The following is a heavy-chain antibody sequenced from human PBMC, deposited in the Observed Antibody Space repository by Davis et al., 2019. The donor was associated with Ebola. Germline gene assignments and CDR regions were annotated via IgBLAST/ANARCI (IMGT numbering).Heavy chain of an antibody. CDR2: IVLGSGNT. CDR3: AASAGTVGKFDY. Sequence: AASVKVSCKASGYTFTSYAMHWVRQAPGQRLEWMGWIVLGSGNTNYAQKFQGRVTITRDMSTSTSYLDLSNLRSEDTAVYYCAASAGTVGKFDYWGQGTLVTVSS. V-gene: IGHV1-58*02. CDR1: GYTFTSYA. D-gene: IGHD1-14*01. J-gene: IGHJ4*01.